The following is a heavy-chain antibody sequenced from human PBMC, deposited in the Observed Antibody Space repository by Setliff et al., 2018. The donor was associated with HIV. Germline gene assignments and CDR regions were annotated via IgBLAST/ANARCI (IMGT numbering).Heavy chain of an antibody. Sequence: LSLTCAVSGDSVSSYYWTWIRQPPGKGLGWIGYFYYSGGTRYNPSLESRVTISVDTSKQQFSLEVSSVTAADTAVYYCARTRGYSYGTLAGFDYWGRGSLVTVSS. D-gene: IGHD5-18*01. V-gene: IGHV4-59*02. J-gene: IGHJ4*01. CDR2: FYYSGGT. CDR3: ARTRGYSYGTLAGFDY. CDR1: GDSVSSYY.